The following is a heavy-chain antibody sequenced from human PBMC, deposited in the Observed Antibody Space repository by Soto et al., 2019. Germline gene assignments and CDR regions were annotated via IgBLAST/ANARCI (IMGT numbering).Heavy chain of an antibody. CDR1: GFTFSSYA. V-gene: IGHV3-23*01. Sequence: AGSLRISCAASGFTFSSYAMSWVRQAPGKGLEWVSSLSGSGNSTYHADSVKGRFTISRDNSKNTLYLQMNSLRSEDTAVYYCAKDRNLVVVLTTFDYWGQGALVTVSS. D-gene: IGHD3-22*01. J-gene: IGHJ4*02. CDR3: AKDRNLVVVLTTFDY. CDR2: LSGSGNST.